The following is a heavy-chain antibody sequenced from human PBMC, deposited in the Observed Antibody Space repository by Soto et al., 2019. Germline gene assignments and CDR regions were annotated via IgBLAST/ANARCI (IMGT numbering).Heavy chain of an antibody. CDR1: TVTINVHG. V-gene: IGHV3-30*03. D-gene: IGHD3-3*01. CDR3: ARDIWSGDYKWFDS. CDR2: ISNDGPAQ. Sequence: QVQLVESGGGVVQPGRSLRLSCTSSTVTINVHGIQWVRQAPGKGLEWVAFISNDGPAQYYADSVKGRFTISRDYSKNPVDLQMNSLRNEETAVYYCARDIWSGDYKWFDSWGPGTLVTVSS. J-gene: IGHJ5*01.